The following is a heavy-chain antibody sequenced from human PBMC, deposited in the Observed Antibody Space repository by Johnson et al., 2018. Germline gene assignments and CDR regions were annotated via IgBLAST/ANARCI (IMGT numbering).Heavy chain of an antibody. Sequence: VQLVQSGGGLVQPGGSLRLSCAASGFTFSSYDMHWVRQATGKGLEWVSGIGISGDTYYSVSVKGRFSISRDNSKNTLYLQMNSLRVEDTAIYYCAKTISGAIVGAVYYYGMDVWGQGTTVTVSS. CDR3: AKTISGAIVGAVYYYGMDV. J-gene: IGHJ6*02. V-gene: IGHV3-13*01. D-gene: IGHD1-26*01. CDR1: GFTFSSYD. CDR2: IGISGDT.